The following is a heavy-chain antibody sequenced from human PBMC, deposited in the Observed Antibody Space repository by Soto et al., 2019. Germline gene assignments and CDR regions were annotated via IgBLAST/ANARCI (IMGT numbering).Heavy chain of an antibody. D-gene: IGHD6-13*01. CDR2: MNPSSGNT. J-gene: IGHJ4*02. CDR1: GYTFTSYD. V-gene: IGHV1-8*01. CDR3: ARAPRGIAAAGRGYYFDY. Sequence: GASVKVSCKASGYTFTSYDINWVRQATGQGPEWMGWMNPSSGNTGYAQKFQGRVTMTRNTSISTAYMELSSLRSEDTAVYYCARAPRGIAAAGRGYYFDYWGQGTLVTVSS.